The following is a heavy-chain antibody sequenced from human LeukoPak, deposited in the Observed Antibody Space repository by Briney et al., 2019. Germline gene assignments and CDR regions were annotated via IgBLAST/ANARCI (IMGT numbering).Heavy chain of an antibody. CDR2: IRSKAYGGTT. Sequence: SWVRQAPGKGLEWVGFIRSKAYGGTTENAASVKGRFTISRDDSKSIAYLQMNSLKTEDTAVYYCTGSSGELTFFDYWGLGTLVTVSS. J-gene: IGHJ4*02. V-gene: IGHV3-49*02. CDR3: TGSSGELTFFDY. D-gene: IGHD3-10*01.